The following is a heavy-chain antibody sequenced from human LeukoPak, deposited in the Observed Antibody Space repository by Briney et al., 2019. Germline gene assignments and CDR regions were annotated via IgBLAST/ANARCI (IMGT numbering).Heavy chain of an antibody. J-gene: IGHJ4*02. CDR1: GLTFSSCA. CDR3: ASSHYGDHFDY. CDR2: ISDSGGTT. Sequence: GGSLRLSCAASGLTFSSCAMSWVRQAPGKGLEWVSGISDSGGTTSYTDSVKGRFTISRDNSKSTLYLQMNSLRAEDTAVYYCASSHYGDHFDYWGQGTLVTVSS. V-gene: IGHV3-23*01. D-gene: IGHD4-17*01.